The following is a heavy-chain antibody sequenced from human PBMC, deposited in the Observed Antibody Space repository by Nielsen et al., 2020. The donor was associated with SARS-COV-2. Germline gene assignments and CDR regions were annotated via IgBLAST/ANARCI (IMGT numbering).Heavy chain of an antibody. CDR3: ARDRAGVSFGI. J-gene: IGHJ3*02. Sequence: SETLSLTCIVSGGSISTGSHYWSWMRQPPGKGLERIGYIYYSGSTKYNPSLKSRVTISVEKSRNQFSLELSSVTAADTAVYYCARDRAGVSFGIWGQGTMVTVSS. D-gene: IGHD2-8*01. CDR1: GGSISTGSHY. V-gene: IGHV4-61*01. CDR2: IYYSGST.